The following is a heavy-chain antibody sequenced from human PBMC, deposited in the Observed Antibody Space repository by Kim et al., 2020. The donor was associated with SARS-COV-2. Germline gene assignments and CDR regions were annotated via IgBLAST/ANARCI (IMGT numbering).Heavy chain of an antibody. CDR3: AREGGGEGDDVFDI. CDR2: AYYRSKWYI. J-gene: IGHJ3*02. V-gene: IGHV6-1*01. CDR1: GDSVSTNSGA. D-gene: IGHD3-10*01. Sequence: SQTLSLTCAISGDSVSTNSGAWNWIRQSPSRGLEWLGRAYYRSKWYIDYAVSVRSRITINPDTSKNQLSLHLNSVTPEDTAVYYCAREGGGEGDDVFDIWAQGTMVTVSS.